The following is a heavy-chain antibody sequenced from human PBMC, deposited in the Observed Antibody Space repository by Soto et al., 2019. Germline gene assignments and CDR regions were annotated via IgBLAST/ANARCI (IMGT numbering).Heavy chain of an antibody. D-gene: IGHD3-16*01. V-gene: IGHV6-1*01. CDR3: ARGXXDDVSGHXXXGX. CDR1: GDSVASNRSG. CDR2: TYYRSKWYF. J-gene: IGHJ6*04. Sequence: SQTLALTCAISGDSVASNRSGWNWIRQTPARGLEWLGRTYYRSKWYFNYAVSVESRITINPDTSKNKFSLQLSSVTPDDTAVYYCARGXXDDVSGHXXXGXXGKGTTVTVSX.